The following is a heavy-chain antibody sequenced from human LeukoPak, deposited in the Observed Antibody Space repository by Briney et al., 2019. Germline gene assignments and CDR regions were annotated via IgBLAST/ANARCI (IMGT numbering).Heavy chain of an antibody. J-gene: IGHJ3*02. Sequence: GESLKISCKGSGYSFGSYWIGWVRQMPGKGLEWMGIIYPGDSDTRYSPSFQGQVTISADKSISTAYLQWSSLKASDTAMYYCARPSAARGGLDEGDVFDIWGQGTMVTVSS. CDR3: ARPSAARGGLDEGDVFDI. CDR1: GYSFGSYW. D-gene: IGHD6-6*01. CDR2: IYPGDSDT. V-gene: IGHV5-51*01.